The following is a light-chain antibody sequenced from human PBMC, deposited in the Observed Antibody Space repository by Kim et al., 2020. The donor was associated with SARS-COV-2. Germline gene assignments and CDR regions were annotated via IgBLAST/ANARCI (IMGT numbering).Light chain of an antibody. CDR3: QQYGSSPYT. J-gene: IGKJ2*01. V-gene: IGKV3-20*01. CDR2: GAS. Sequence: EIVLTQSPGTLSLSPGERATLSCRASQSISSYLAWYQHKPGQAPRLLIYGASSRATGIPDRFSGSGSGTDFTLTISRVEPEDFAVYYCQQYGSSPYTFGQGTKLEI. CDR1: QSISSY.